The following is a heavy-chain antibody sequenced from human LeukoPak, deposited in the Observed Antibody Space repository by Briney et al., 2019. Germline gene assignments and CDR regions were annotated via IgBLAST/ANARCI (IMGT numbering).Heavy chain of an antibody. CDR3: ARAHRRYYYDSSGNFDY. CDR1: GGSFSGYS. V-gene: IGHV4-34*01. D-gene: IGHD3-22*01. CDR2: INHSGST. Sequence: SETLSLTCAVYGGSFSGYSWSWIRQPPGKGLEWIGDINHSGSTNYNPSLKSRVTISVDASKNQFSLKLSSVTAADTAVYYCARAHRRYYYDSSGNFDYWGQGTLVTVSS. J-gene: IGHJ4*02.